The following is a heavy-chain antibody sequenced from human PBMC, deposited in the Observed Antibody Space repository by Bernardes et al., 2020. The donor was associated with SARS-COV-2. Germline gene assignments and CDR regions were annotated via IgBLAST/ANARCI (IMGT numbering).Heavy chain of an antibody. V-gene: IGHV3-11*01. CDR2: ISSSGSTI. J-gene: IGHJ6*02. Sequence: GGSLRLSCAASGFTFSDSYMSWIRQAPGKGLEWVSFISSSGSTIYYADSVKARFTISRDNARESLYLQMNSLTVDDTAVYRCVRGHDSSGYYPNRGGYYYGMDVWGQGTTVTVSS. D-gene: IGHD3-22*01. CDR1: GFTFSDSY. CDR3: VRGHDSSGYYPNRGGYYYGMDV.